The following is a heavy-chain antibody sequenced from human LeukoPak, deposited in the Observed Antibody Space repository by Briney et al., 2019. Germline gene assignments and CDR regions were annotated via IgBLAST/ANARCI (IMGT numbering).Heavy chain of an antibody. Sequence: PGGSLRLSCAASGFTFSSYAMSWVRQAPGKGLEWVSAISGSGGSTYYADSVKGRFTVSRDNSKNTLYLQMNSLRAEDTAVYYCAKGNGFIEGATTFDYWGQGTLVTVSS. CDR1: GFTFSSYA. D-gene: IGHD1-26*01. CDR2: ISGSGGST. V-gene: IGHV3-23*01. CDR3: AKGNGFIEGATTFDY. J-gene: IGHJ4*02.